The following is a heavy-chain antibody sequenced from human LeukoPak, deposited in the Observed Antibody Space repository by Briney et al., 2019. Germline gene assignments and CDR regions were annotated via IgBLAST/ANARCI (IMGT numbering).Heavy chain of an antibody. CDR3: ARDVAQANYDSSAYPFDY. J-gene: IGHJ4*02. CDR1: GYSISSGYY. CDR2: IYHSGNT. D-gene: IGHD3-22*01. V-gene: IGHV4-38-2*02. Sequence: SETLSLTCTVSGYSISSGYYWGWIRQPPGKGLEWIVSIYHSGNTYYNPSLKSRVTISVDTSKNQFSLKLSSVTAADTAVYYCARDVAQANYDSSAYPFDYWGQGTLVTVSP.